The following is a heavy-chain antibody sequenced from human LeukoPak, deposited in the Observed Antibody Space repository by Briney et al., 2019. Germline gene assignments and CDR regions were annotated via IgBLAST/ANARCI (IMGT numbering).Heavy chain of an antibody. D-gene: IGHD4-17*01. J-gene: IGHJ1*01. CDR3: ARDRDYGDYNMWYFQH. CDR2: ISAYNGNT. Sequence: GASVKVYCKASGYTFTSYGISWVRQAPGQGLEWMGWISAYNGNTNYAQKLQGRVTMTTDTSTSTAYMELRSLRSDDTAVYYCARDRDYGDYNMWYFQHWGQGTLVTVSS. V-gene: IGHV1-18*01. CDR1: GYTFTSYG.